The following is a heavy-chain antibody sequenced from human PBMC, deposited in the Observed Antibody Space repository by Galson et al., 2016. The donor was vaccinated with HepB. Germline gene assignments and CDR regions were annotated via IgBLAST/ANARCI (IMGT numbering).Heavy chain of an antibody. CDR3: ARTTPYLVFDY. Sequence: SVKVSCKASGTTFTDYYMHWVRQAPGQGLEWMGWIKLNSGDTDYAQKFQGRVAMTWDTSLRTAYMELTRLTFDDTAIYFCARTTPYLVFDYWGQGTLVTVSS. D-gene: IGHD2/OR15-2a*01. J-gene: IGHJ4*02. CDR2: IKLNSGDT. CDR1: GTTFTDYY. V-gene: IGHV1-2*02.